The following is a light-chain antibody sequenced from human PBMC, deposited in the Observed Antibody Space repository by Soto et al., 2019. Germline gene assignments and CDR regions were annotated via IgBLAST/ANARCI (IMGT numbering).Light chain of an antibody. V-gene: IGKV1-5*01. J-gene: IGKJ1*01. CDR1: QSISSW. CDR3: QQYSSYPWT. Sequence: DIQMTQSPSTLSAFVGDRVTITCRASQSISSWLAWYQQKPGKAPKLLIYEASSLQTGVPSRFSGSGSGTEFTLIISSLQHDDFATYYCQQYSSYPWTFGQGTKVVIK. CDR2: EAS.